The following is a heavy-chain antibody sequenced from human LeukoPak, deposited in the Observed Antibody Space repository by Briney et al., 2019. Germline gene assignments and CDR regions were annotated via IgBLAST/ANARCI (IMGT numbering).Heavy chain of an antibody. CDR1: GGSVSSGSYY. J-gene: IGHJ6*02. CDR2: IYYSGST. CDR3: ARVCEYSSSSAVPGYYYGMDV. V-gene: IGHV4-61*01. Sequence: PSETLSLTCTVSGGSVSSGSYYWSWIRQPPGKGLEWIGYIYYSGSTNYNPSLKSRVTISVDTSKNQFSLKLSSVTAADTAVYYCARVCEYSSSSAVPGYYYGMDVWGQGTTVTVSS. D-gene: IGHD6-6*01.